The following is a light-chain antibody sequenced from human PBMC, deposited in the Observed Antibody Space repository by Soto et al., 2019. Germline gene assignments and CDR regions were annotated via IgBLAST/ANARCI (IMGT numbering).Light chain of an antibody. V-gene: IGKV3-20*01. J-gene: IGKJ4*01. CDR3: QQFSSYPLT. CDR1: QTVRNNY. CDR2: DAS. Sequence: EFVLTQSPGTLSLSPGERATLSCRASQTVRNNYLAWYQQKPGQAPRLLIYDASSRATVIPDRFSGGGSVTDFTRPISRLEPEDFAVYYCQQFSSYPLTFCGGTKLEIK.